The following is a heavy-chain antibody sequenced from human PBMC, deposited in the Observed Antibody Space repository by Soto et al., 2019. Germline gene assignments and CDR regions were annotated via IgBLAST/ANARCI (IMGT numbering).Heavy chain of an antibody. V-gene: IGHV1-18*01. CDR3: ARDEVPAANWLDR. Sequence: GASVKVSCKASGYIFINYGITWVRLAPGQGLEWMGWISGYNGNTKYADKLQGRVTMTTDTSTTTAYMELRSLRSDDTAVYYCARDEVPAANWLDRWGQGTLVTVSS. J-gene: IGHJ5*02. D-gene: IGHD2-2*01. CDR1: GYIFINYG. CDR2: ISGYNGNT.